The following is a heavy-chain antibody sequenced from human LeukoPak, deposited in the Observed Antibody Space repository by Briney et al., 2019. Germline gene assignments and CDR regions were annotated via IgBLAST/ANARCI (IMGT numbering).Heavy chain of an antibody. CDR3: TTVRIVVVPAAIPGNY. Sequence: GSLRLSCAASGFTFSNAWMSWVRQAPGKGLEGVGRIKSNTDGGTTDYAAPVKGRFTISRDDSKNTLYLQMNSLKTEDTAVYYCTTVRIVVVPAAIPGNYWGQGTLVTVSS. CDR1: GFTFSNAW. V-gene: IGHV3-15*01. D-gene: IGHD2-2*02. J-gene: IGHJ4*02. CDR2: IKSNTDGGTT.